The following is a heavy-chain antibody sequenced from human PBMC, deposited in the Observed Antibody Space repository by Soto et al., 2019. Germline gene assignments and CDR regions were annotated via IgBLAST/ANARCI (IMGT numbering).Heavy chain of an antibody. V-gene: IGHV1-58*01. J-gene: IGHJ6*02. CDR3: AADPDIVLVPAALSAYYYYGMDV. CDR1: GFTFTSSA. D-gene: IGHD2-2*01. CDR2: IVVGSVNT. Sequence: QMQLVQSGPEVKKPGTSVKVSCKASGFTFTSSAVQWVRQARGQRLEWIGWIVVGSVNTNYAQKFQERVTITRDMSTSTAYMELSSLRSEDTAVYYCAADPDIVLVPAALSAYYYYGMDVWGQGTTVTVSS.